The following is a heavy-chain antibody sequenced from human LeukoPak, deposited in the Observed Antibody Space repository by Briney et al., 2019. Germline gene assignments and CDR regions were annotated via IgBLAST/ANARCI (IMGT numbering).Heavy chain of an antibody. D-gene: IGHD2-21*02. J-gene: IGHJ3*02. CDR1: GGTFSSYA. Sequence: SVKVSCKASGGTFSSYAISWVRQAPGQGLEWMGGIIPIFGTANYAQKFQGRVTMTEDTSTDTAYMELSSLRSEDTAVYYCATAFGGDSHAFDIWGQGTMVTVSS. CDR3: ATAFGGDSHAFDI. V-gene: IGHV1-69*06. CDR2: IIPIFGTA.